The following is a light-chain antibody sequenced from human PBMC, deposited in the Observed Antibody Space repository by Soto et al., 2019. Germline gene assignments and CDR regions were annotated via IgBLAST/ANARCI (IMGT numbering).Light chain of an antibody. V-gene: IGLV2-23*03. CDR2: EGS. Sequence: QSALTQPASVSGSPGQSITISCTGTSSDVGSYNLVSWYQQHPGKAPKLMIYEGSKRPSGVSNRFSGSKSGNTASLTISGLQAEDEVDYYCCSYAGSSTVFGTGTKGTVL. CDR3: CSYAGSSTV. J-gene: IGLJ1*01. CDR1: SSDVGSYNL.